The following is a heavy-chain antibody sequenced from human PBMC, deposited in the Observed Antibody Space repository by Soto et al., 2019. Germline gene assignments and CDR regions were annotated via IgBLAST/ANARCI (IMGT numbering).Heavy chain of an antibody. CDR3: ARACSGGSCYSIGTVGVDV. Sequence: GGSLRLSCAASGFTFSDYYMSWIRQAPGKGLEWVSYISSSGSTIYYADSVKGRFTISRDNAKNSLYLQMNSLRAEDTAVYYCARACSGGSCYSIGTVGVDVWGQGTTVTVYS. D-gene: IGHD2-15*01. CDR1: GFTFSDYY. V-gene: IGHV3-11*01. CDR2: ISSSGSTI. J-gene: IGHJ6*02.